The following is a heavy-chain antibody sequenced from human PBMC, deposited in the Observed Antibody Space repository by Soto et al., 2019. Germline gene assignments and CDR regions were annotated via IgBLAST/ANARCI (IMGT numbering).Heavy chain of an antibody. J-gene: IGHJ4*02. CDR1: GGAISSYY. V-gene: IGHV4-59*01. D-gene: IGHD3-9*01. Sequence: QVQLQESGPGLVKPSETLSLTCTVSGGAISSYYWSWIRQPPGKGLEWIGSVYYSGSTNYNPSLKSRVTISVDTSKYQFSLKLSSVTAADTAVYYCARNHDILTGYSSPLFDYWGQGTLVTVSS. CDR2: VYYSGST. CDR3: ARNHDILTGYSSPLFDY.